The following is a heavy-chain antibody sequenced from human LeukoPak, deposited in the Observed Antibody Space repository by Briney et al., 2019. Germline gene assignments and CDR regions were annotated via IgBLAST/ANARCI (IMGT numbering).Heavy chain of an antibody. CDR2: IKQDGSEK. CDR1: GFTFSSYS. V-gene: IGHV3-7*01. Sequence: GGSLRLSCAASGFTFSSYSMNWVRQAPGKGLEWVANIKQDGSEKYYVDSVKGRCTISRDNAKNSLYLQMNSLRAEDTAVYYCARGMIEIGVAASWYDYDSSGYRRNYYFDYWGQGTLVTVSS. D-gene: IGHD3-22*01. CDR3: ARGMIEIGVAASWYDYDSSGYRRNYYFDY. J-gene: IGHJ4*02.